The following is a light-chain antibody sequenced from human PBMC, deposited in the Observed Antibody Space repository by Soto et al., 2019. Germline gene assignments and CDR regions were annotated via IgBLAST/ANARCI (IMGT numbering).Light chain of an antibody. CDR1: SSDVGGYNY. Sequence: QSVLTQPASVSGSPGQSITISCTGTSSDVGGYNYVSWYQQHPGKAPKLMIYEVSDRPSGVSNRFFGSKSGNTASLTISGLQAEDEADYYCSSYTITSTYVFGTGTKLTVL. J-gene: IGLJ1*01. CDR2: EVS. V-gene: IGLV2-14*01. CDR3: SSYTITSTYV.